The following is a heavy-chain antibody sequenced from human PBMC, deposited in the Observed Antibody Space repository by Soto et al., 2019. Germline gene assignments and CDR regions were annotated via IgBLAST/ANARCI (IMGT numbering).Heavy chain of an antibody. CDR2: INHSGST. CDR3: ARGTTMVRGVIIILYHYGMDV. V-gene: IGHV4-34*01. CDR1: GGSFSGYY. D-gene: IGHD3-10*01. Sequence: PSETLSLTCAVYGGSFSGYYWSWIRQPPGKGLEWIGEINHSGSTNYSPSLKSRDTISVDTSKNQFSLKLSSVTAADTAVYYCARGTTMVRGVIIILYHYGMDVWGQGTTVTVSS. J-gene: IGHJ6*02.